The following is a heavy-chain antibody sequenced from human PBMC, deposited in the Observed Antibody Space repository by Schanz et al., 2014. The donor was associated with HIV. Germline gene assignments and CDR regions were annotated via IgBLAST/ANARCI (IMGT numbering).Heavy chain of an antibody. CDR3: ARGSPADY. CDR1: GFTFSTYG. Sequence: QVQLVESGGGVVQPGRSLRLSCAASGFTFSTYGMHWVRQAPGKGLEWVAVISYDGSNKYYTDSVKGRFTISRDISKNTLYLQMNSLRAEDTAVYYCARGSPADYWGQGTLVTVSS. J-gene: IGHJ4*02. V-gene: IGHV3-30*03. CDR2: ISYDGSNK.